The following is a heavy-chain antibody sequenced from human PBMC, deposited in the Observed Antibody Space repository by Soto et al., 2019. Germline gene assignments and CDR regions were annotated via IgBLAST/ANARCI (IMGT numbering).Heavy chain of an antibody. CDR3: ARSYYGDGGYYFDY. D-gene: IGHD4-17*01. CDR2: IWYDGSNK. V-gene: IGHV3-33*01. CDR1: GFTFSSYG. Sequence: QVQLVESGGGVVQPGRSLRLSCAASGFTFSSYGMHWVRQAPGKGLEWVAVIWYDGSNKYYADSVKGRFTISRDNSKNTLYLQMNSRRAEDTAVYYCARSYYGDGGYYFDYWGQGTLVTVSS. J-gene: IGHJ4*02.